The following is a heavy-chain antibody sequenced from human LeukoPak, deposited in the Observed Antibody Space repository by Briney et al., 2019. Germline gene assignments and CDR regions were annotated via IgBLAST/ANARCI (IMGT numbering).Heavy chain of an antibody. CDR1: GFTFSSYG. CDR2: INWNGGST. V-gene: IGHV3-20*04. CDR3: ARTFQSRSLGAFDI. D-gene: IGHD3-3*01. J-gene: IGHJ3*02. Sequence: GGSLRLSCAASGFTFSSYGMSWVRQAPGKGLEWVSGINWNGGSTGYADSVKGRFTISRDNAKNSLYLQMNSLRAEDTALYYCARTFQSRSLGAFDIWGQGTMVTVSS.